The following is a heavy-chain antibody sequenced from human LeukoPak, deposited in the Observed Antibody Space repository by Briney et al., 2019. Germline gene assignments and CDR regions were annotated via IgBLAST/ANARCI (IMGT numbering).Heavy chain of an antibody. V-gene: IGHV4-34*01. J-gene: IGHJ4*02. CDR2: INHSGST. CDR1: GGSFSGYY. Sequence: SETLSLTCAVYGGSFSGYYWSWIRQPPGKGLEWIGEINHSGSTNYYPSLKSRVTISVDTSKNQFSLKLSSVTAADTAVYYCARGLRWGITMVRARTYFDYWGQGTLVTVSS. CDR3: ARGLRWGITMVRARTYFDY. D-gene: IGHD3-10*01.